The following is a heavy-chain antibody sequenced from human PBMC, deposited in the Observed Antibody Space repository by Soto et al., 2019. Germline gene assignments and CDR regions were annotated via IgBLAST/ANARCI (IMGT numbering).Heavy chain of an antibody. CDR2: IYYSGST. V-gene: IGHV4-59*01. Sequence: SETLSLTCTVSGGSISSYYWSWIRQPPGKGLEWIGYIYYSGSTNYNPSLKSRVTISVDTSKNQFSLKLSSVTAADMAVYYCAGCIAAAGTCEVFDYWGQGTLVTVSS. D-gene: IGHD6-13*01. J-gene: IGHJ4*02. CDR1: GGSISSYY. CDR3: AGCIAAAGTCEVFDY.